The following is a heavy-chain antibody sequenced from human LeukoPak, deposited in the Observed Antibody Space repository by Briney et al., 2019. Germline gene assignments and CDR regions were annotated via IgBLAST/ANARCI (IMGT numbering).Heavy chain of an antibody. Sequence: PGGSLRLSCAASGFTVSSYWMSWVRQAPGKGLEWGANIKQDGSEKYYVDSVKGRFTISRDNAKNSLYLQMNSLRAEDTAVYYCARAMPHDNWFNPWGQGSLVTVSS. V-gene: IGHV3-7*01. CDR3: ARAMPHDNWFNP. D-gene: IGHD2-2*01. J-gene: IGHJ5*02. CDR2: IKQDGSEK. CDR1: GFTVSSYW.